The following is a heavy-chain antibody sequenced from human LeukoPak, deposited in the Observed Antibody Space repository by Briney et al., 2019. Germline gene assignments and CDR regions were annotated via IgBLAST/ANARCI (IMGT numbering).Heavy chain of an antibody. CDR3: ARDYGYDILTGYYRKTHDAFDI. Sequence: SETLSLTCTVSGGSISSSSYYWGWIRQPPGKGLEWIGSIYYSGSTYYNPSLKSRVTISVDTSKNQFSLKLSSVTAADTAVYYCARDYGYDILTGYYRKTHDAFDIWGQGTMVTVSS. CDR2: IYYSGST. V-gene: IGHV4-39*07. D-gene: IGHD3-9*01. CDR1: GGSISSSSYY. J-gene: IGHJ3*02.